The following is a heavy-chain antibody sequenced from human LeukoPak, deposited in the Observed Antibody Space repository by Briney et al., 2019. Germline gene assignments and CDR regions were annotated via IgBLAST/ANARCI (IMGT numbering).Heavy chain of an antibody. CDR3: AKGSGGGPPCLDF. CDR1: GFTFSSYV. J-gene: IGHJ4*02. D-gene: IGHD3-10*01. V-gene: IGHV3-23*01. Sequence: GGSLRLSCAASGFTFSSYVMTWVRQAPGKGLEWVSAISETGGATDYADSVKDRFTISRDNSKNTLYLQMYSRRAEDTAIYYWAKGSGGGPPCLDFWGQGTLVTVSS. CDR2: ISETGGAT.